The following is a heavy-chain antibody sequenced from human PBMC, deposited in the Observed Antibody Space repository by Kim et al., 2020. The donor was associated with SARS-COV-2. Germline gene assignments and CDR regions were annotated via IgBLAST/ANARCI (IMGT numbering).Heavy chain of an antibody. V-gene: IGHV3-23*01. Sequence: GGSLRLSCAASGLIFSRYGMSWVRQAPGKGLEWVSSIMSTGSTFYADSVKGRFTISRDNSKNTLYLQVNSLRAEDTAVDYCAKDLGHYGSGCVGGMDVWGQGTTVTVSS. D-gene: IGHD3-10*01. CDR2: IMSTGST. CDR3: AKDLGHYGSGCVGGMDV. CDR1: GLIFSRYG. J-gene: IGHJ6*02.